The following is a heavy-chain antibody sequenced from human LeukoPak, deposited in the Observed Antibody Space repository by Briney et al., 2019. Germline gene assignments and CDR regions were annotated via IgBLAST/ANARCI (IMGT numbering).Heavy chain of an antibody. CDR3: ARVGDGNFDY. CDR2: IYYSGNT. CDR1: GGSISSYY. J-gene: IGHJ4*02. Sequence: SKTLSLTCTVSGGSISSYYWSWIRQPPGKKLEWIGCIYYSGNTNYNPSLKSRVTISIDTSKNQFSLKVSSVTAADTAVYYCARVGDGNFDYWGQGTLVTVSS. D-gene: IGHD3-16*01. V-gene: IGHV4-59*08.